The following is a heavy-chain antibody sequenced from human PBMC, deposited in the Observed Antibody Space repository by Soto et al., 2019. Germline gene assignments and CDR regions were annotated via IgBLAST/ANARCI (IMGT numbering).Heavy chain of an antibody. V-gene: IGHV5-10-1*01. CDR2: IDPSDSYT. D-gene: IGHD3-10*01. J-gene: IGHJ6*02. Sequence: GESLKISCKGSGYSFTSYRIAWVRQMPGKGLEWMGRIDPSDSYTNYSPSFQGHVTISADKSISTAYLQWSSLKASDTAMYYCARRPYGSGHYYCHGMDVWGQGTTVTVS. CDR3: ARRPYGSGHYYCHGMDV. CDR1: GYSFTSYR.